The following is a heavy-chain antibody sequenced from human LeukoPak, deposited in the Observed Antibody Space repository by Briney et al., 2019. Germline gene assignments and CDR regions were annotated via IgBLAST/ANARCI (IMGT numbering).Heavy chain of an antibody. Sequence: GGSLRLSCAASGFTVSSNYMSWVRQAPGKGLEWVSVIYSGGSTYYADSVKGRFTISRDNSKNTLYLQMNSLRAEDTAVYYCARNGYYYDSSGYYGYYMGVWGKGPTVTVSS. D-gene: IGHD3-22*01. V-gene: IGHV3-53*01. CDR1: GFTVSSNY. J-gene: IGHJ6*03. CDR3: ARNGYYYDSSGYYGYYMGV. CDR2: IYSGGST.